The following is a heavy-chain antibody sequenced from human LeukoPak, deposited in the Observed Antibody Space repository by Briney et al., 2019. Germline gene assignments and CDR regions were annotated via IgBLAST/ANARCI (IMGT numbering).Heavy chain of an antibody. D-gene: IGHD4-17*01. J-gene: IGHJ4*02. CDR2: IYYSGST. CDR1: GGSISSSSYY. Sequence: PSETLSLTCTVSGGSISSSSYYWGWIRQPPGKGLEWIGSIYYSGSTYYNPSLKGRVTISVDSSKNQFSLKLSSVTAADTAVYYCAREILGYGEDVDYWGQGTLVTVSS. CDR3: AREILGYGEDVDY. V-gene: IGHV4-39*07.